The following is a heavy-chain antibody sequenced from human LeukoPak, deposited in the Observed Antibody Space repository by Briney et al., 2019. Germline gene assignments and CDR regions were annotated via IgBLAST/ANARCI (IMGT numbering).Heavy chain of an antibody. V-gene: IGHV5-51*01. D-gene: IGHD2-2*01. CDR2: IYRGDSDT. J-gene: IGHJ6*02. CDR3: ARSSCSSTSCYRGLYYYGMDV. Sequence: GESLKISCKGSGYSFTSYWIGWVRQMPGQGLEWMGIIYRGDSDTRYSPSFQGQVTISADKSIGTAYLQWSSLKASDTAMYYCARSSCSSTSCYRGLYYYGMDVWGQGTTVTVSS. CDR1: GYSFTSYW.